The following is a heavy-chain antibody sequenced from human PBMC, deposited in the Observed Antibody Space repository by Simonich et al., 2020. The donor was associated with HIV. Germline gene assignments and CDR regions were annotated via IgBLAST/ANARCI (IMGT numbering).Heavy chain of an antibody. Sequence: EVQLVESGGGLVQPGGSLRLSCAASGFTFSSNWMSWVRQAPGKGLEWVANIKEDGSEEYYVDSVKGRFTISRDNAKNSLYLQMNSLRAEDTAVYYCARGGYGWYFDLWGRGTLVTVSS. CDR2: IKEDGSEE. D-gene: IGHD5-18*01. V-gene: IGHV3-7*01. CDR3: ARGGYGWYFDL. CDR1: GFTFSSNW. J-gene: IGHJ2*01.